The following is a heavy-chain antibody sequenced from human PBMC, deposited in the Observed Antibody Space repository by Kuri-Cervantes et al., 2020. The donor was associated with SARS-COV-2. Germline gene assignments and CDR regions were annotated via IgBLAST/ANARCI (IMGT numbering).Heavy chain of an antibody. D-gene: IGHD3-10*01. CDR2: ISSSGSTI. V-gene: IGHV3-11*01. J-gene: IGHJ6*02. Sequence: GGSLRLSCAASGFTFSDYYMSWIRQAPGKGLEWVSYISSSGSTIYYADSVKGRFTISRDNAKNTLYLQLNSLRAEDSAVYYCAGGFAMVRSMDVWGQGTTVTVSS. CDR3: AGGFAMVRSMDV. CDR1: GFTFSDYY.